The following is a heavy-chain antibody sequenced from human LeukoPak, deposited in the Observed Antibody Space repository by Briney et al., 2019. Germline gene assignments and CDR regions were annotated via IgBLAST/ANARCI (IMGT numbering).Heavy chain of an antibody. CDR3: AKGIIVVVVAASMDDAFDI. CDR1: GFTFSSYA. CDR2: ISGSGGST. J-gene: IGHJ3*02. Sequence: GGSLRLSCAASGFTFSSYAMSWVRQAPGKGLEGVSAISGSGGSTYYADSVKGRFTISRDNSKNTLYLQMNSLRAEDTAVYYCAKGIIVVVVAASMDDAFDIWGQGTMVTVSS. D-gene: IGHD2-15*01. V-gene: IGHV3-23*01.